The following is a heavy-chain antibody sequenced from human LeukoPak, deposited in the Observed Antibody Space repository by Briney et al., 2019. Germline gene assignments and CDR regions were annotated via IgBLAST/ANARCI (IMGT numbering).Heavy chain of an antibody. Sequence: GRSLRPSCAASGFTFSNYGMHWVRQAPGKGLEWVAVIWYDGSNKYYADSVKGRFTISRDNSKNTLYLQMKSLRAEDTAVYYCAKDRDTAMEIDYWGQGTLVTVSS. V-gene: IGHV3-33*06. CDR1: GFTFSNYG. CDR3: AKDRDTAMEIDY. CDR2: IWYDGSNK. D-gene: IGHD5-18*01. J-gene: IGHJ4*02.